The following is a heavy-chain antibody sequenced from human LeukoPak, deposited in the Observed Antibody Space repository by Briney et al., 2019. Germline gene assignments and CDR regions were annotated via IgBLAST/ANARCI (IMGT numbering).Heavy chain of an antibody. CDR2: FDPEDGET. V-gene: IGHV1-24*01. D-gene: IGHD6-19*01. Sequence: ASVKVSCKVSGYTLTELSMHWVRQAPGKGLEWMGGFDPEDGETIYAQKFQGRVTMTEDTSTDTAYMELSSLRSEDTAVYYCAKDSQWLVIKGNFDIWGQGTMVTVSS. CDR3: AKDSQWLVIKGNFDI. CDR1: GYTLTELS. J-gene: IGHJ3*02.